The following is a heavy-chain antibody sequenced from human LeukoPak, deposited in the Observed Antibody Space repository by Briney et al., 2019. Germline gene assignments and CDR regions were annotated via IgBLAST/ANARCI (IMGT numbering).Heavy chain of an antibody. CDR1: GGSISSSSYY. D-gene: IGHD6-13*01. CDR3: AREDHSSSWWKGEAFDI. Sequence: SETLSLTCTVSGGSISSSSYYWGWIRQPPGKGLEWIGSIYYSGSTYYNPSLKSRVTISVDTSKNQFSLKLSSVTAADTAVYYCAREDHSSSWWKGEAFDIWGQGTMVTVSS. V-gene: IGHV4-39*07. J-gene: IGHJ3*02. CDR2: IYYSGST.